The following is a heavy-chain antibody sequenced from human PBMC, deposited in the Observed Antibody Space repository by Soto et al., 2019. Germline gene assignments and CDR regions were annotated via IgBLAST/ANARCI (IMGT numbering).Heavy chain of an antibody. CDR2: INSDGSSK. D-gene: IGHD6-13*01. CDR3: AMPSGYSSSWYSFDY. V-gene: IGHV3-74*01. CDR1: GFTFSSYW. J-gene: IGHJ4*02. Sequence: PGGSLRLSCAASGFTFSSYWMHWVRQAPGKGLVWVSRINSDGSSKSYADSVKGRFTVSRDNAKNTLYLQMNSLRAEDTAVYYCAMPSGYSSSWYSFDYWGQGTLVTVYS.